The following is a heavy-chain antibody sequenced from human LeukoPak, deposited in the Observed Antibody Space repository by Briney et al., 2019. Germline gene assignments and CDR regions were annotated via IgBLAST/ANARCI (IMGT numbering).Heavy chain of an antibody. CDR3: ARQKHYYDSSGYYFLYYFDY. J-gene: IGHJ4*02. D-gene: IGHD3-22*01. Sequence: KTSETLSLTCTVSGGSISGYFWSWIRQPPGKGLEWVGYIHYSGSTNYNPSLNSRVTISVDTSKNQFSLKLSSVTAADTAVYYCARQKHYYDSSGYYFLYYFDYWGQGTLVTVSS. V-gene: IGHV4-59*08. CDR2: IHYSGST. CDR1: GGSISGYF.